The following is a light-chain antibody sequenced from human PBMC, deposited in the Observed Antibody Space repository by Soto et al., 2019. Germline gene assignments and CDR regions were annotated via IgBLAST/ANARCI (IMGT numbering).Light chain of an antibody. CDR3: QSYDSSLSGSWV. V-gene: IGLV1-40*01. CDR2: GDT. Sequence: QSVLTQPPSVSGAPGQRVTISCTGSTSNIGAGYAVHWYQQFPGTAPKLLIYGDTNRPSGVPDRFSGSKSGTSASLAITGLQAEDEADYYCQSYDSSLSGSWVFGGGTKLTVL. CDR1: TSNIGAGYA. J-gene: IGLJ2*01.